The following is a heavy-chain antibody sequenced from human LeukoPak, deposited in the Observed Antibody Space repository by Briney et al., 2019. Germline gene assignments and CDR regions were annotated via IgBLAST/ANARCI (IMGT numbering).Heavy chain of an antibody. V-gene: IGHV1-69*13. Sequence: SVKVSCKASGGTFSSYAISWVRQAPGQGLEWMGVIIPIFGTTNYAQKFQGRVTITADESMSTAYMQLSSLRSEDTAVYYCARTTTVTTRFDIWGQGTMVTVSS. J-gene: IGHJ3*02. CDR2: IIPIFGTT. CDR1: GGTFSSYA. D-gene: IGHD4-17*01. CDR3: ARTTTVTTRFDI.